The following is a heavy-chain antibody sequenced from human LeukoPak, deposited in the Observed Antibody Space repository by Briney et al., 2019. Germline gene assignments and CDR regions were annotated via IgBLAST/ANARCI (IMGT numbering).Heavy chain of an antibody. V-gene: IGHV3-21*06. D-gene: IGHD3-22*01. CDR2: ISGSSSDI. J-gene: IGHJ4*02. CDR1: GFTFSSYA. Sequence: PGGSLRLSCAASGFTFSSYAMNWVRQARGKGLEWVSSISGSSSDIYYADSVKGRFTFSRDNAKNSVFLQMNNLRAEDTAIYYCARRGYHDSSGYDYWGQGTLVTVSS. CDR3: ARRGYHDSSGYDY.